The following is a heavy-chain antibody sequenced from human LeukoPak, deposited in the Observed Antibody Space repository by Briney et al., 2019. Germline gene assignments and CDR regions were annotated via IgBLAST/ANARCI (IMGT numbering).Heavy chain of an antibody. CDR1: GFTFSSYA. D-gene: IGHD5-18*01. J-gene: IGHJ4*02. CDR3: AKVTIIYSYGWEYFDY. Sequence: GGSLRLSCAASGFTFSSYAMSWVRQAPGKGLEWVSAISGSGGSTYYADSVKGRFTISRDNSKNTLYLQMNSLRAEDTAVYYCAKVTIIYSYGWEYFDYWGQGTLVTVSS. CDR2: ISGSGGST. V-gene: IGHV3-23*01.